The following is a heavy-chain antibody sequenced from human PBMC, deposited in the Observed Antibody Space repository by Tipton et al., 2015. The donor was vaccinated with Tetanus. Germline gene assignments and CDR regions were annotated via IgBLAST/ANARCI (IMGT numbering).Heavy chain of an antibody. Sequence: QMQLVQSGAEVKKPGAPVKVSCKASGYTFTSYYMHWVRQAPGQGLEWMGIINPSGGSTSYAQKFQGRVTMTRDTSTSTVYMELSSLRSEDTAVYYCARDGYNFLFDYWGQGTLVTVSS. CDR2: INPSGGST. CDR1: GYTFTSYY. V-gene: IGHV1-46*01. J-gene: IGHJ4*02. CDR3: ARDGYNFLFDY. D-gene: IGHD5-24*01.